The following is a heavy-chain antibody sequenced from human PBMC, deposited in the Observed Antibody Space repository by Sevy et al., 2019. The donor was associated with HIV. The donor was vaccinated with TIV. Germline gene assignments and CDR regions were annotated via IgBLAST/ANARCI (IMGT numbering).Heavy chain of an antibody. V-gene: IGHV3-30*03. Sequence: GGSLRLSCAVSGIIFTTSGMHWVRQAPGKGLEWVADISYDGRNKFYGDSVKGRFTISRDNSKNILFLQMNSLRAEDTAVYYCARDFTGYNGMDVWGQGTMVTVSS. CDR3: ARDFTGYNGMDV. J-gene: IGHJ6*02. CDR1: GIIFTTSG. CDR2: ISYDGRNK. D-gene: IGHD3-9*01.